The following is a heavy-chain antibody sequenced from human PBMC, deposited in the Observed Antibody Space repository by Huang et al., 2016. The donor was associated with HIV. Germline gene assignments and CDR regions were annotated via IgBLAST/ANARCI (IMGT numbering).Heavy chain of an antibody. D-gene: IGHD3-3*01. V-gene: IGHV5-51*01. CDR2: IYIGDSNT. CDR3: ARRVDFWSHYYDY. CDR1: GDNFNTNW. J-gene: IGHJ4*02. Sequence: EVRLVQSGAEVKKPGESLKISCQGSGDNFNTNWIAWVRQGHGKGREWMGIIYIGDSNTKYSPSFQGQVTISADKSINTAYLQWYSLKASDSAMYYCARRVDFWSHYYDYWGQGTLVTVSS.